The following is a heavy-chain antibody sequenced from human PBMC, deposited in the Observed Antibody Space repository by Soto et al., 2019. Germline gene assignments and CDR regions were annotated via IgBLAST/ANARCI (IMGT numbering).Heavy chain of an antibody. CDR3: ATRSCTNGVCYTGPSGTAFDI. CDR2: FDPEDGET. V-gene: IGHV1-24*01. CDR1: GYTLTELS. J-gene: IGHJ3*02. D-gene: IGHD2-8*01. Sequence: ASVKVSCKVSGYTLTELSMHWVRQAPGKGLEWMGGFDPEDGETIYAQKFQGRATMTEDTSTDTAYMELSSLRSEDTAVYYCATRSCTNGVCYTGPSGTAFDIWGQGTMVTVSS.